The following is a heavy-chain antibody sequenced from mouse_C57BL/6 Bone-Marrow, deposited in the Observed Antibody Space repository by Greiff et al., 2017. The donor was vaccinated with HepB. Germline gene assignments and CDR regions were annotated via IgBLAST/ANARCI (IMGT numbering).Heavy chain of an antibody. J-gene: IGHJ4*01. Sequence: EVQGVESGGGLVQPGGSMKLSCAASGFTFSDAWMDWVRQSPEKGLEWVAEIRNKANNHATYYAESVKGRFTISRDDSKSSVYLQMNSLRAEDTGIYYCTRHPYYGRYAMDYWGQGTSVTVSS. CDR1: GFTFSDAW. CDR3: TRHPYYGRYAMDY. V-gene: IGHV6-6*01. D-gene: IGHD1-1*01. CDR2: IRNKANNHAT.